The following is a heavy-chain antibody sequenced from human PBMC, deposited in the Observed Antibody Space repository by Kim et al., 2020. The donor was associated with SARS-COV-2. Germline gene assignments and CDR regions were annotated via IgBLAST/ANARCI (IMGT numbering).Heavy chain of an antibody. V-gene: IGHV4-59*08. J-gene: IGHJ4*02. D-gene: IGHD6-13*01. CDR3: ARHPGRKQQLDY. Sequence: YNPSLKSRVTISVDTSKNQFSLKLSSVTAADTAVYYCARHPGRKQQLDYWGQGTLVTVSS.